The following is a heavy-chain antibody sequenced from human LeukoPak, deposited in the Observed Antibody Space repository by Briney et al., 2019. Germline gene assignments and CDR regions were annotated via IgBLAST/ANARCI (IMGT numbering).Heavy chain of an antibody. CDR2: IYYSGST. Sequence: SETLSLTCTVSGGSISSYYWSWIRQPPGKGLEWIGYIYYSGSTNYNPSLKSRVTISVDTSKNQFSLKLSSVTAADTAVYYCASGAWFGELLPAYWGQGTRVTVSS. V-gene: IGHV4-59*08. CDR1: GGSISSYY. D-gene: IGHD3-10*01. CDR3: ASGAWFGELLPAY. J-gene: IGHJ4*02.